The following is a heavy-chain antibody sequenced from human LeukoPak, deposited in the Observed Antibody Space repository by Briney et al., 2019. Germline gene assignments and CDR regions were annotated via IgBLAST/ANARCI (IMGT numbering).Heavy chain of an antibody. CDR3: ARRKAQNGYPVDY. CDR1: GYSFTSYW. D-gene: IGHD3-22*01. J-gene: IGHJ4*02. CDR2: ICPGDSDT. V-gene: IGHV5-51*01. Sequence: GESLKISCKGSGYSFTSYWIGWVRQMPGKGLEWMGIICPGDSDTRYNPSFQGQVTISADKSINTAYLQWSSLKASDTAMYYCARRKAQNGYPVDYWGQGTLVTVSS.